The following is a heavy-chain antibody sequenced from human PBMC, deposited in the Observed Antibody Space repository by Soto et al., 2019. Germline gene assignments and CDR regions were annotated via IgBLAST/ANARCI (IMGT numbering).Heavy chain of an antibody. Sequence: GASVKVSCKASGYTFTTYGVTWVRQALGQGLEWMGWISVYNGNTNYAQKFQGRVTMTTDTSTSTAYMELRSLRSDDTAVYFCARDKFYDILTGYRHKDVWGKGTTVTVSS. CDR1: GYTFTTYG. CDR2: ISVYNGNT. CDR3: ARDKFYDILTGYRHKDV. V-gene: IGHV1-18*01. J-gene: IGHJ6*03. D-gene: IGHD3-9*01.